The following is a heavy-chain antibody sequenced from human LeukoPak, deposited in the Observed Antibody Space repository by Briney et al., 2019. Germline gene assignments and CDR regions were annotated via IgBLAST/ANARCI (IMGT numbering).Heavy chain of an antibody. CDR1: GFTFSSYG. Sequence: PGGSLRLSCAASGFTFSSYGMHWVRQAPGKGLEWVAVMSYDGSNKYYADSVKGRFTISRNNSKNTLYLQMNSLRAEDTAVYYCARVEAYCGGDCSYYFDYWGQGTLVTVSS. CDR3: ARVEAYCGGDCSYYFDY. CDR2: MSYDGSNK. D-gene: IGHD2-21*02. J-gene: IGHJ4*02. V-gene: IGHV3-30*03.